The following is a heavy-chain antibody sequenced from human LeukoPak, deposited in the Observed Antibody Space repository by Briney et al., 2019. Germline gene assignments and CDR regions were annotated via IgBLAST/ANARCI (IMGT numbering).Heavy chain of an antibody. V-gene: IGHV4-59*08. CDR3: ARHLTDCSSTTCYLGPYGMDV. CDR1: GGPISSYY. CDR2: IYYSGRT. D-gene: IGHD2-2*01. Sequence: PSETLSLTCTVSGGPISSYYWSWIRQPPGKGLEWIGYIYYSGRTKSNPPLKSRVTISVDKVKNHFSLKLRSVTAADTALYYWARHLTDCSSTTCYLGPYGMDVWGQGTTVTVSS. J-gene: IGHJ6*02.